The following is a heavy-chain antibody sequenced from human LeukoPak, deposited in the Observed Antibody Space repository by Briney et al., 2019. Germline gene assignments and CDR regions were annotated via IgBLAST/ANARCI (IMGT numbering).Heavy chain of an antibody. CDR3: AVSLSGSVTFDY. Sequence: GGSLRLSCAVSGFTFSSYSMNWVRQAPGKGLEWVSSISGNSRYIYYADSVKGRFTISRDNAKNSLYLQMNSLRAEDTAVYYCAVSLSGSVTFDYWGRGTLVTVSS. CDR2: ISGNSRYI. J-gene: IGHJ4*02. CDR1: GFTFSSYS. D-gene: IGHD1-26*01. V-gene: IGHV3-21*01.